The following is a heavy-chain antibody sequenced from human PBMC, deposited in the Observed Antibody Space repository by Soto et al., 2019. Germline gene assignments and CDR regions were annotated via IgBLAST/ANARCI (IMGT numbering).Heavy chain of an antibody. V-gene: IGHV1-18*01. D-gene: IGHD3-10*01. Sequence: QVHLVQSGVEVKKPGASVKVSCKASGYNFINYGITWVRQAPGQGLEWMGWISVHNGNTNYAQKLQGRVTMTIDTSTSTAYMELRSLRSDDTAVYYCVRDLDGSGSYYTDYWGPGTLVTVSS. CDR2: ISVHNGNT. CDR3: VRDLDGSGSYYTDY. CDR1: GYNFINYG. J-gene: IGHJ4*02.